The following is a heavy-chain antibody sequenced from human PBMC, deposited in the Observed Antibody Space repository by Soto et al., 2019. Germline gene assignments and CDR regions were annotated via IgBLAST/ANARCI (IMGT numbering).Heavy chain of an antibody. J-gene: IGHJ4*02. CDR1: GFTFSSYS. V-gene: IGHV3-48*01. CDR2: ISGGSSLI. D-gene: IGHD5-12*01. Sequence: EVQLVESGGGLVQPGGSLRLSCAASGFTFSSYSMSWVRQTPGKGLEWVSHISGGSSLIYYADSVKGRFTISRDNAENSLYLQMNSLRAEDTAVYYCATRSRGYSGYVKYWGQGTVVTVS. CDR3: ATRSRGYSGYVKY.